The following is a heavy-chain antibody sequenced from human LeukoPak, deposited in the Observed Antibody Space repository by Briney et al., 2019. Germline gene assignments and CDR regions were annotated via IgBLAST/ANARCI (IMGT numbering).Heavy chain of an antibody. CDR1: GFTFSISA. CDR2: IKQDGSEK. J-gene: IGHJ6*03. CDR3: ARDREGYQLPQMRSYFYMDV. Sequence: GGSLRLSCAASGFTFSISAMTWVRQAPGKGLEWVANIKQDGSEKYYVDSVKGRFTISRDNAKNSLYLHMNSLRGEDTAVYYCARDREGYQLPQMRSYFYMDVWGKGTTVTISS. D-gene: IGHD2-2*01. V-gene: IGHV3-7*01.